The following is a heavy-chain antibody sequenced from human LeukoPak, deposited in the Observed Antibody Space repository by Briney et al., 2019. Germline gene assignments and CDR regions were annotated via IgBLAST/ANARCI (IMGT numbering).Heavy chain of an antibody. J-gene: IGHJ4*02. CDR3: ARRSISGNSWDYFDY. CDR2: MYYSGST. Sequence: SSETLSLTCTVSGASISSYYWSWLRQPPGKGLEWIAFMYYSGSTNYNPSLKSRVTISLDTSKNQFSLKLGSVTAADTAVYYYARRSISGNSWDYFDYWGQGTLVTVSS. CDR1: GASISSYY. V-gene: IGHV4-59*08. D-gene: IGHD4-23*01.